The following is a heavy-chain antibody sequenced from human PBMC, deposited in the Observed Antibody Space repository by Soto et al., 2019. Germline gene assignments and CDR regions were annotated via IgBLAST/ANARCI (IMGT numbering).Heavy chain of an antibody. CDR3: ARADVGDIVVVPAALDFDY. D-gene: IGHD2-2*01. J-gene: IGHJ4*02. CDR1: GFTFDDYA. Sequence: DVQLVESGGGLVQPGRSLRLSCAASGFTFDDYAMHWVRQAPGKGLEWVSGISWNSGSIGYADSVKGRFTISRDNAKNSLYLQMNSLRAEDTALYYCARADVGDIVVVPAALDFDYWGQGTLVTVSS. CDR2: ISWNSGSI. V-gene: IGHV3-9*01.